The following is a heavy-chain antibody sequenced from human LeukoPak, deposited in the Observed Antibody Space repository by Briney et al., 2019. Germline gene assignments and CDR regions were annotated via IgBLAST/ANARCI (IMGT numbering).Heavy chain of an antibody. CDR3: ARSRNSHDYGDYYFDC. V-gene: IGHV1-2*02. CDR2: INPNSGGT. CDR1: GNTFTGYY. Sequence: ASVKVSCKASGNTFTGYYIHWVRQAPGQGLEWMGWINPNSGGTNYAQEFQDRVTMTRDTSISTAYMELRPRSDDTAVYYCARSRNSHDYGDYYFDCWGQGTLVTVSS. D-gene: IGHD4-17*01. J-gene: IGHJ4*02.